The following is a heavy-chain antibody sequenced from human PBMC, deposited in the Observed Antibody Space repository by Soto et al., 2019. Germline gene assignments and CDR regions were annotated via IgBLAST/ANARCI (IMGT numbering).Heavy chain of an antibody. CDR3: AKDPWDIVVVVAATRRWIDY. CDR2: ISGSGGST. Sequence: PGGSLRLSCAASGFSFRNAWMNWVRQAPGRGLEWVSVISGSGGSTYYADSVKGRFTISRDNSKNTLYLQMNSLRAEDTAVYYCAKDPWDIVVVVAATRRWIDYWGLGTLVTVSS. V-gene: IGHV3-23*01. D-gene: IGHD2-15*01. J-gene: IGHJ4*02. CDR1: GFSFRNAW.